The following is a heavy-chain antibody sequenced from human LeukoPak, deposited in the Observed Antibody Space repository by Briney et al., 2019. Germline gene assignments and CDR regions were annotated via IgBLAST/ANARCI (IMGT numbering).Heavy chain of an antibody. CDR1: GGSISSYC. D-gene: IGHD3-22*01. V-gene: IGHV4-59*01. Sequence: SETLSLTCTVSGGSISSYCWSWIRQPPGKGLEWIGYIYYSGSTNYNPSLKSRVTISVDTSKNQFSLKLSSVTAADTAVYYCARVLGYYYDSSGYLDAFDIWGQGTMVTVSS. J-gene: IGHJ3*02. CDR2: IYYSGST. CDR3: ARVLGYYYDSSGYLDAFDI.